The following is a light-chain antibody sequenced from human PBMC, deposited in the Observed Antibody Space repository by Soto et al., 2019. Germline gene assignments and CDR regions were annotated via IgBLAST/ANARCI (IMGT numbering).Light chain of an antibody. CDR3: QQSGSSPRALT. CDR2: GAS. J-gene: IGKJ4*01. V-gene: IGKV3-20*01. Sequence: EIVLTQSPGTLSLSPGERATLSCRASQSVSSSYLAWYQQKPGQAPRLLIYGASSRATGIPDRFSGSGSGTDFTLTISRLEPEDFAVYYCQQSGSSPRALTFGGGNKVEIK. CDR1: QSVSSSY.